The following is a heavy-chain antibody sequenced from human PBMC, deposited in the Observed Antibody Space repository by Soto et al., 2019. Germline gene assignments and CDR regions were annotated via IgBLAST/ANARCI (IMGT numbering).Heavy chain of an antibody. CDR2: IIPIFGTA. CDR1: GGTFSSYA. J-gene: IGHJ6*02. D-gene: IGHD3-10*01. Sequence: QVQLVQSGAEVKKPGSSVKVSCKASGGTFSSYAISWVRQAPGQGLEWMGGIIPIFGTANYAQKFQDRVTITADESTRTAYMELSSLRSEDTAVYYCARSSITLVRGADYTMDVWGQGTTVTVSS. V-gene: IGHV1-69*01. CDR3: ARSSITLVRGADYTMDV.